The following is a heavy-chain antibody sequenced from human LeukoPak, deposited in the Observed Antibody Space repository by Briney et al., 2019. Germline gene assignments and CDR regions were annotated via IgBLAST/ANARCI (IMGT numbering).Heavy chain of an antibody. Sequence: PSETLSLTCVVSGGSISGYHWSWIRQVPGMGLEWIGYIYYKGITNYNPSLKSRVTISLDTSKSQFSLKLSSVIAADTAVYYCARLVAVTGTVDWFDPWGQGTVVTVSS. V-gene: IGHV4-59*08. J-gene: IGHJ5*02. CDR2: IYYKGIT. CDR3: ARLVAVTGTVDWFDP. CDR1: GGSISGYH. D-gene: IGHD2-21*02.